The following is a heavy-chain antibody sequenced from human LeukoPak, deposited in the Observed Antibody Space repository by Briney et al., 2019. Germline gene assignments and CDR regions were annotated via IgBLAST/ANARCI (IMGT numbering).Heavy chain of an antibody. D-gene: IGHD3-22*01. CDR3: TDSQVV. Sequence: GGSLRLSCAASGFTFSNAWMSWVRQAPGKGLEWVGRIKSKTGGGTTDYAAPVKGRFTISRDDSKNTLYPQMNSLKTEDTAVYYCTDSQVVWGQGTLVTVSS. CDR1: GFTFSNAW. CDR2: IKSKTGGGTT. V-gene: IGHV3-15*01. J-gene: IGHJ4*02.